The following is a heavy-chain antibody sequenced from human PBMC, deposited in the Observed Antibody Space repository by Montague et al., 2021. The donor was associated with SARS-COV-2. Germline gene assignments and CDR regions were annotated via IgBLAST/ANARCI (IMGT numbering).Heavy chain of an antibody. Sequence: TLFLTCTVSGGSISSGSYYWIWLRQPAGKGLVWIVRIYTSGTTNYSLSLKSGVTISVYTSKNQFSLKLTTATAADTAVYYCAPAHSGSWAHIDNWGQGSLVTVSS. D-gene: IGHD5-12*01. CDR3: APAHSGSWAHIDN. V-gene: IGHV4-61*02. J-gene: IGHJ4*02. CDR2: IYTSGTT. CDR1: GGSISSGSYY.